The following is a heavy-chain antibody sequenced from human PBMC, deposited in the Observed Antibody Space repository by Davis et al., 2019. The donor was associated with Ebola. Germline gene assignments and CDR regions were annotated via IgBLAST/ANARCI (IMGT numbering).Heavy chain of an antibody. J-gene: IGHJ4*02. V-gene: IGHV4-34*01. CDR1: GGSFSGYY. CDR2: INHSGST. CDR3: ARGRGDYVLYYFDY. D-gene: IGHD4-17*01. Sequence: MPPETLSPTCAVYGGSFSGYYWSWIRQPPGKGLEWIGEINHSGSTNYNPSLKSRVTISVDTSKNQFSLKLSSVTAADTAVYYCARGRGDYVLYYFDYWGQGTLVTVSS.